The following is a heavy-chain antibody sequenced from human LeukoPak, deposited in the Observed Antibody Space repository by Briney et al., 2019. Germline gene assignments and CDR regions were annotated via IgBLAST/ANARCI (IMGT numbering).Heavy chain of an antibody. CDR3: ARENWKGDYFDY. J-gene: IGHJ4*02. Sequence: SETLSLTCTVSGGSISSYYWSWIRQPPGKGLEWIGYIYYSGSTYYNPSLKSRVTISVDTSKNEFSLKLSSVTAADTAVYYCARENWKGDYFDYWGQGTLVTVSS. CDR2: IYYSGST. CDR1: GGSISSYY. V-gene: IGHV4-59*12. D-gene: IGHD1-1*01.